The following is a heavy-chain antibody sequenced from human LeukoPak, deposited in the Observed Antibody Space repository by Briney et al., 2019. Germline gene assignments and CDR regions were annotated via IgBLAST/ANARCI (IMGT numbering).Heavy chain of an antibody. D-gene: IGHD3-3*01. CDR3: ARDEHYDSWSGYLGYFDY. CDR1: GFTVSSNY. J-gene: IGHJ4*02. V-gene: IGHV3-53*01. CDR2: IYTGGNT. Sequence: GGSLRLSCAASGFTVSSNYMSWVRQAPGKGLQWVSVIYTGGNTYYADSVKGRFTISRDSSKNTLYLQMNSLRAEDTAVYYCARDEHYDSWSGYLGYFDYWGQGTLVTVSS.